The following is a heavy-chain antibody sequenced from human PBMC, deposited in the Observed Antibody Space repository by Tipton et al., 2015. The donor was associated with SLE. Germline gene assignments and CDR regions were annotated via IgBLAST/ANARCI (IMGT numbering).Heavy chain of an antibody. D-gene: IGHD3-9*01. CDR3: ARQGYYDILTGADYFDS. Sequence: SLRLSCAASGFNVNSNYMTWVRQAPGKGLEWVSVIHSGGGTYYADSAKGRFTISRDSLKNMVYLQMNSLRDDDTAVYYCARQGYYDILTGADYFDSWGQGTLVTVSS. CDR2: IHSGGGT. CDR1: GFNVNSNY. V-gene: IGHV3-53*05. J-gene: IGHJ4*02.